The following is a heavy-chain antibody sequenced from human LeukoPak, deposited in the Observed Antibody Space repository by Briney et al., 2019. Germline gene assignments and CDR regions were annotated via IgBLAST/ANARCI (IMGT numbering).Heavy chain of an antibody. D-gene: IGHD3-22*01. J-gene: IGHJ4*02. Sequence: ASVKVSCQASEYTFTGYYMHWVRQAPGQGLEWMGWINPNSGGTNYAQKFQGRVTMTRDTSISTAYMELSRLRSDDTAVYYCARIANYYDRGDYWGQGTLVTVSS. CDR1: EYTFTGYY. CDR3: ARIANYYDRGDY. CDR2: INPNSGGT. V-gene: IGHV1-2*02.